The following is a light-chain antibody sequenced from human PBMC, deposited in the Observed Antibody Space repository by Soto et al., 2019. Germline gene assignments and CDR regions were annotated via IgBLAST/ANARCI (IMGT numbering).Light chain of an antibody. V-gene: IGLV2-14*01. Sequence: QSVLTQPASVSGSPGQSITLSCTGTSSDVGGYNYVSWYQQHPGKAPKLMIYDVSNRPSGVSNRFSGSKSGNTASLTISGLQAEDEADYYCSSYTSSSTRLVFGTGTKVTVL. J-gene: IGLJ1*01. CDR2: DVS. CDR1: SSDVGGYNY. CDR3: SSYTSSSTRLV.